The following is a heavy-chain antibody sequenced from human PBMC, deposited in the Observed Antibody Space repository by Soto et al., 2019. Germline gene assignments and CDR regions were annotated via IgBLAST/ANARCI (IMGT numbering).Heavy chain of an antibody. V-gene: IGHV4-59*01. CDR3: ARFSTQGYYYEGTSNYYYYGMDV. Sequence: PSETLSLTCTVSCGSISSYYWSWIRQPPGKGLEWIGYIYYSGSTNYNPSLKSRVTISVDTSKNQFSLKLSSVTAADTAVYYCARFSTQGYYYEGTSNYYYYGMDVWGQGTTVTVSS. CDR1: CGSISSYY. CDR2: IYYSGST. J-gene: IGHJ6*02. D-gene: IGHD3-22*01.